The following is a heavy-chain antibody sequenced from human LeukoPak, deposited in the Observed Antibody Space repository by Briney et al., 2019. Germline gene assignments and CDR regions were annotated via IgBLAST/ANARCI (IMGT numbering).Heavy chain of an antibody. CDR2: IYYSGST. J-gene: IGHJ3*02. V-gene: IGHV4-59*12. D-gene: IGHD5-24*01. CDR1: GGSISSYY. Sequence: SETLSLTCTVSGGSISSYYWSWIRQPSGKGLEWIGYIYYSGSTNYNPSLKSRVTISLDTSRNQFSLKLSSVTAADTAVYYCARGGGYNLDAFDIWGQGTMVTVSS. CDR3: ARGGGYNLDAFDI.